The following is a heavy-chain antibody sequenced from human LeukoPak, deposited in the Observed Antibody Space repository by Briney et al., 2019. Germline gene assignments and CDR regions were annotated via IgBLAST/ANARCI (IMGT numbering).Heavy chain of an antibody. CDR3: AKDQAEYGDYYAFDI. J-gene: IGHJ3*02. D-gene: IGHD4-17*01. Sequence: GGSLRLSCAASGFTFSSSGMHWVRQAPGKGLEWVAFIRYDGSNKYYADSVKGRFTVSRDNSKNTLYLQMNSLRAEDTAVYYCAKDQAEYGDYYAFDIWGQGTMVTVSS. CDR1: GFTFSSSG. CDR2: IRYDGSNK. V-gene: IGHV3-30*02.